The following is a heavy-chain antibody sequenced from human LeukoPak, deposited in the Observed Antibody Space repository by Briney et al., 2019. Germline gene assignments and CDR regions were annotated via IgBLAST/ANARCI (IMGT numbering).Heavy chain of an antibody. Sequence: SETLSLTCTVSGGSISTYYWSWIRQPPGKGLEWIGYIYYSGSTNYNPSLKSRVTISVDTSKNQFSLKLSSVTAADTAVYYCARALLWFGEDNWGQGTLVTVSS. CDR2: IYYSGST. D-gene: IGHD3-10*01. J-gene: IGHJ4*02. CDR3: ARALLWFGEDN. CDR1: GGSISTYY. V-gene: IGHV4-59*01.